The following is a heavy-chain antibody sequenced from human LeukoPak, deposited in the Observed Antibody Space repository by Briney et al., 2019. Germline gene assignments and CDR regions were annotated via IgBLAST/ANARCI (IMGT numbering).Heavy chain of an antibody. Sequence: GASVKVSCKASGYTFTSYYMHWVRQAPGQGLEWMGWINPNSGDTNYAQKFQGRVTMTRDTSISTAYMELSRLRSDDTAVYYCARVRYRLDETYIDYWGQGTLVTVSS. J-gene: IGHJ4*02. D-gene: IGHD3-16*01. CDR2: INPNSGDT. V-gene: IGHV1-2*02. CDR1: GYTFTSYY. CDR3: ARVRYRLDETYIDY.